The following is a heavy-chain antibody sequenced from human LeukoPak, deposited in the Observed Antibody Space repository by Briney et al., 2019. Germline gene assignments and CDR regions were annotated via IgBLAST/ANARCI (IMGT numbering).Heavy chain of an antibody. CDR1: GGSISSGGYS. CDR2: IYHSGST. D-gene: IGHD3-9*01. Sequence: SQTLSLTCAVSGGSISSGGYSWSWIRQPPGEGLEWIGYIYHSGSTYYNPSLKSRVTISVDRSKNQFSLKLSSVTAADTAVYYCARGRGDTLTGYYYFDYWGQGTLVTVSS. J-gene: IGHJ4*02. CDR3: ARGRGDTLTGYYYFDY. V-gene: IGHV4-30-2*01.